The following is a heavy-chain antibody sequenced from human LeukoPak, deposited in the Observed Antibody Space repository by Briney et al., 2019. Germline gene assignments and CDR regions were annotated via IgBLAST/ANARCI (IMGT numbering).Heavy chain of an antibody. J-gene: IGHJ4*02. V-gene: IGHV4-59*08. Sequence: SETLSLTCTVSGGSISSCYRSWIRQPPRKGLEWIGYIHYSGSTNYNPSLKSRVTISVDTSKNQFSLKLSSVTAADTAVYYGASLGGIALAGTFDYWGQGTLVTVSS. D-gene: IGHD6-19*01. CDR1: GGSISSCY. CDR2: IHYSGST. CDR3: ASLGGIALAGTFDY.